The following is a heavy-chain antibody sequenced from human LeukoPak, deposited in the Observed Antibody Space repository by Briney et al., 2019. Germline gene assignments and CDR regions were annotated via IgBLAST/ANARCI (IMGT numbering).Heavy chain of an antibody. Sequence: PGGSLRLSCAASGFTFSSYAMSWVRQAPGKGLEWVSGISGSGGSTYYADSVKGRFTISRDNSKNTLYLQMNSLRAEDTAVYYCAKLGSPQSADTAMVMAQRVDYWGQGTLVTVSS. J-gene: IGHJ4*02. CDR3: AKLGSPQSADTAMVMAQRVDY. CDR1: GFTFSSYA. D-gene: IGHD5-18*01. V-gene: IGHV3-23*01. CDR2: ISGSGGST.